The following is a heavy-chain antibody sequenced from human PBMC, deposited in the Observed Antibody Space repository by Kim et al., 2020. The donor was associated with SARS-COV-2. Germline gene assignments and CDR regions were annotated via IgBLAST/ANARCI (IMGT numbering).Heavy chain of an antibody. D-gene: IGHD4-17*01. V-gene: IGHV3-30*04. CDR2: ISYDGSNK. CDR1: GFTFSSYA. J-gene: IGHJ4*02. Sequence: GGSLRLSCAASGFTFSSYAMHWVRQAPGKGLEWVAVISYDGSNKYYADSVKGRFTISRDNSKNTLYLQMNSLRAEDTAVYYCARTYDYGGNSGPWVFDYWGQGTLVTVSS. CDR3: ARTYDYGGNSGPWVFDY.